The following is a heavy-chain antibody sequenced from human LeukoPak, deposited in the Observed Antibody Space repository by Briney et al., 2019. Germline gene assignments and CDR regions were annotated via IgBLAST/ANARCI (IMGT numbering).Heavy chain of an antibody. CDR1: GYTFTSYD. CDR3: AREARAAAGRGYYFMDV. D-gene: IGHD6-13*01. J-gene: IGHJ6*03. Sequence: ASVKVSCKASGYTFTSYDINWVRQATGQGLEWMGWMNPNSGNTGYAQKFQGRVTITRNTSISTAYMELSSLGSDDTAVYYCAREARAAAGRGYYFMDVWGKGTTVTVSS. CDR2: MNPNSGNT. V-gene: IGHV1-8*03.